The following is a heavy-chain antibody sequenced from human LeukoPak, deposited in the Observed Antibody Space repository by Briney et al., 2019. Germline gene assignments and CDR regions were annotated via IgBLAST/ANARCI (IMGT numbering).Heavy chain of an antibody. CDR3: AKDRLHYYGSSSIGY. D-gene: IGHD3-10*01. Sequence: PGGSLRLSCAACGFTFDDYGMSWVRQAPGKGLEWVSGINWNGGSTGYADSVKGRFTISRDNSKNTLYRQMNSLRVEDTAIYYCAKDRLHYYGSSSIGYWGQGTLVTVSS. CDR2: INWNGGST. J-gene: IGHJ4*02. CDR1: GFTFDDYG. V-gene: IGHV3-20*04.